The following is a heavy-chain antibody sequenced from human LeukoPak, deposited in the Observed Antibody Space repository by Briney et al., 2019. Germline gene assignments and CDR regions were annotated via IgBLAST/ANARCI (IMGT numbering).Heavy chain of an antibody. J-gene: IGHJ6*03. CDR1: GFTFSSYS. CDR3: AKESSNYGDYYYYYYMDV. D-gene: IGHD4-17*01. Sequence: GGSLRLPCAASGFTFSSYSMNWVRQAPGKGLEWVSSISSSSSYIYYADSVKGRFTISRDNAKNSLYLQMNSLRAEDTAVYYCAKESSNYGDYYYYYYMDVWGKGTTVTVSS. V-gene: IGHV3-21*01. CDR2: ISSSSSYI.